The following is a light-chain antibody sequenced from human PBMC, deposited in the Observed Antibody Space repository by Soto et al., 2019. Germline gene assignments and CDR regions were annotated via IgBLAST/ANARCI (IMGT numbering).Light chain of an antibody. V-gene: IGKV1-5*03. CDR1: QSISSW. CDR2: KAS. J-gene: IGKJ1*01. CDR3: QQYDSFSWT. Sequence: DIQMTQSPSTLSASVGDRVTITCRASQSISSWLAWYQQKPGKAPNLLIYKASTLERGVASRFSGSGSGTEFTLTISSLQYDDFATYYCQQYDSFSWTFGQGTKVDI.